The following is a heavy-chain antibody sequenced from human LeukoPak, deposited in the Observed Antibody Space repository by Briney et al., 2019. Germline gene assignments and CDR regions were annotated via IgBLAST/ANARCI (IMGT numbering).Heavy chain of an antibody. V-gene: IGHV4-38-2*01. Sequence: SETLSLTCAVSGYSMSSGYYWGWIRQPPGKGLEWIGSIYHSGSTYYNPSLKSRVTISVDTSKNQFSLKLSSVTAADTAVYYCARRSSGWSGLWYFDLWGRGTLVTVSS. CDR1: GYSMSSGYY. CDR2: IYHSGST. J-gene: IGHJ2*01. D-gene: IGHD6-19*01. CDR3: ARRSSGWSGLWYFDL.